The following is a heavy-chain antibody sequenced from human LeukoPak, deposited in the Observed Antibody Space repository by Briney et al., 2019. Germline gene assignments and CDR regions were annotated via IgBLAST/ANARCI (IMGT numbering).Heavy chain of an antibody. CDR3: ARERITIFGVVTNYYYYYGMDV. CDR2: IKQDGSEK. CDR1: GFTFSSYW. D-gene: IGHD3-3*01. V-gene: IGHV3-7*01. Sequence: GGSLRLSCAASGFTFSSYWMSWVRQAPGKGLEWVANIKQDGSEKYYVDSVKGRSTISRDNAKNSLYLQMNSLRAEDTAVYYCARERITIFGVVTNYYYYYGMDVWGQGTTVTVSS. J-gene: IGHJ6*02.